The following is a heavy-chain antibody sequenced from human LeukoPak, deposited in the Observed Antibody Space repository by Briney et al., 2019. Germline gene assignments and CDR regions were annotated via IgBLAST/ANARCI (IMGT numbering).Heavy chain of an antibody. J-gene: IGHJ4*02. CDR2: ISYDGSNK. CDR1: GFTFSSYA. V-gene: IGHV3-30-3*01. D-gene: IGHD6-13*01. Sequence: GRSLRLSCAASGFTFSSYAMHWVRQAPGKGLEWVAVISYDGSNKYYADSVKGRFTISRDNSKNTLYLQMNSLRAEDTAVYYCARDRGIKKGSCWPVIFDYWGQGTLVTVSS. CDR3: ARDRGIKKGSCWPVIFDY.